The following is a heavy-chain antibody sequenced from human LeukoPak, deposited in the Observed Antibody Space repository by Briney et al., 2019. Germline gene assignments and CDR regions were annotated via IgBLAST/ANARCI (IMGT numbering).Heavy chain of an antibody. Sequence: GGSLRLSCAASGFTVSSNYMSWVRQAPGKGLEWVSVIYSGGSTYYADSVKGRFTISRDNSKNTLYLQMNSLRAEDTAVYYCAKDWAFAGYYYYIDLWGKGTTVTISS. D-gene: IGHD2/OR15-2a*01. V-gene: IGHV3-53*05. CDR1: GFTVSSNY. J-gene: IGHJ6*03. CDR2: IYSGGST. CDR3: AKDWAFAGYYYYIDL.